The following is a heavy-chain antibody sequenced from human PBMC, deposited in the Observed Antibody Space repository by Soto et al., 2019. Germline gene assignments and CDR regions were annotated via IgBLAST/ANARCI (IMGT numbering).Heavy chain of an antibody. CDR2: IYWDDEK. CDR1: GFSLRNTEES. J-gene: IGHJ5*01. V-gene: IGHV2-5*02. CDR3: AHRRYQWNDWDCFDS. Sequence: QITLKESGPTLVKATQTLTLTCSFSGFSLRNTEESVSWIRQPPGKALEWLGIIYWDDEKRYSPSVKSRLTITKDTSKNHVVLMMTNLDPMDTGTYYGAHRRYQWNDWDCFDSWGQGLLVTVSS. D-gene: IGHD1-1*01.